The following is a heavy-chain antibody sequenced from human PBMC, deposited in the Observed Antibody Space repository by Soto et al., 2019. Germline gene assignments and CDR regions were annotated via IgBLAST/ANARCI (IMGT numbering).Heavy chain of an antibody. V-gene: IGHV1-8*01. J-gene: IGHJ6*02. CDR3: ARVPSLQRQLLRFFGPYPYGMDV. CDR2: MNPNSGNT. Sequence: QVQLVQSGAEVKKPGASVKVSCKASGYTFTSYDINWVRQATGQGLEWMGWMNPNSGNTGYAQKFQGRVTMTRNTSISTAYMELSSLRSEDTAVYYCARVPSLQRQLLRFFGPYPYGMDVWGQGTTVTVSS. CDR1: GYTFTSYD. D-gene: IGHD3-3*01.